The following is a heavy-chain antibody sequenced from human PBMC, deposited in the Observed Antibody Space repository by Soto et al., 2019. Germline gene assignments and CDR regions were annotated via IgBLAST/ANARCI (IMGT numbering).Heavy chain of an antibody. Sequence: QVQLVQSGAEVKKPGSSVKVSCKASVGTFSSYAISWVRQAPGQGLEWMGGIIPIFGTANYAQKFQGRVTITADEATSTVYREPSSVRSEDTAVYYCARPKALELRGFDYWGQGTLVTVSS. CDR3: ARPKALELRGFDY. CDR2: IIPIFGTA. CDR1: VGTFSSYA. V-gene: IGHV1-69*12. D-gene: IGHD1-7*01. J-gene: IGHJ4*02.